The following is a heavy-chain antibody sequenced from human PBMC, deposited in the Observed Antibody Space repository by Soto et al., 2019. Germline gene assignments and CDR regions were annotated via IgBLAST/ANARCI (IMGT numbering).Heavy chain of an antibody. CDR3: ARDEVYSGYDYPIYYYYYYGIDV. CDR2: IWYDGSNK. Sequence: GGSLRLSCAASGFTFSSYGMHWVRQAPGKGLEWVAVIWYDGSNKYYADSVKGRFTISRDNSKNTQYLQMNSLRAEDTAVYYCARDEVYSGYDYPIYYYYYYGIDVWGQGTTVTVSS. CDR1: GFTFSSYG. J-gene: IGHJ6*02. D-gene: IGHD5-12*01. V-gene: IGHV3-33*01.